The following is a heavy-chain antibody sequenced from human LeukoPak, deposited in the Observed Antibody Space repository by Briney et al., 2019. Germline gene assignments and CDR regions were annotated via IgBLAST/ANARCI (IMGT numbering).Heavy chain of an antibody. CDR2: INPSGGST. CDR3: ARGGAGEWEPLHPIY. J-gene: IGHJ4*02. Sequence: GASVKVSCKASGYTFTSYYMHWVRQAPGQGLEWMGIINPSGGSTSYAQKFQGRVTMTRDTSTSTDYMELSSLRSEDTAVYYCARGGAGEWEPLHPIYWGQGTLVTVSS. D-gene: IGHD1-26*01. V-gene: IGHV1-46*01. CDR1: GYTFTSYY.